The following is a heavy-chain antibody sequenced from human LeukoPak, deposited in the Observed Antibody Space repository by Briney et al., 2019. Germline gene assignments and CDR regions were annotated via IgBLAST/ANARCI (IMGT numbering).Heavy chain of an antibody. J-gene: IGHJ4*02. Sequence: SVKVSCKASGGTFSSYAISWVRQAPGQGLEWVGGIIPIFGTANYAQKFQGRVTITADGSTSTAYMELSSLRSEDTAVYYCARLVGRITGYDYWGQGTLVTVSS. CDR3: ARLVGRITGYDY. V-gene: IGHV1-69*13. CDR2: IIPIFGTA. D-gene: IGHD1-20*01. CDR1: GGTFSSYA.